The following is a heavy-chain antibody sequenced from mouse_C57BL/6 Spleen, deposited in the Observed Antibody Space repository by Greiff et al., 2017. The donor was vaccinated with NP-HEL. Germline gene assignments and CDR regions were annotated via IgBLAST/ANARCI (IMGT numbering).Heavy chain of an antibody. CDR1: GYAFSSYW. D-gene: IGHD1-3*01. V-gene: IGHV1-80*01. J-gene: IGHJ1*03. Sequence: QVQLQQSGAELVKPGASVKISCKASGYAFSSYWMNWVKQRPGKGLEWIGQIYPGGGDTNYNGKFKGKATLTADKSSSTAYMQLSSLTSEDSAVYFCARKSKGWYFDVWGTGTTVTVSS. CDR2: IYPGGGDT. CDR3: ARKSKGWYFDV.